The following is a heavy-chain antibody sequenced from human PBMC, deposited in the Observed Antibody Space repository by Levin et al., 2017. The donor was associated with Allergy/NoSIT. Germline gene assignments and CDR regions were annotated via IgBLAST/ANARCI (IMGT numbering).Heavy chain of an antibody. D-gene: IGHD6-19*01. CDR2: ISPNNGHT. J-gene: IGHJ3*02. CDR3: ARDLGTGWYDNAFEI. CDR1: GYSFRVYG. V-gene: IGHV1-18*01. Sequence: ASVKVSCKASGYSFRVYGIIWVRQAPGEGLEWLGWISPNNGHTKVSHKVQGRVTMTTDASTTTAYLDIRSLTSDDTAVYYCARDLGTGWYDNAFEIWGQGTLVSVSS.